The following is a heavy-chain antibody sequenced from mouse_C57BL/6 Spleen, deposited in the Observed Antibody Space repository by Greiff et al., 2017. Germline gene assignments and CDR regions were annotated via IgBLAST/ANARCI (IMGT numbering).Heavy chain of an antibody. CDR1: GYSFTGYF. Sequence: VQLQQSGPELVKPGDSVKISCKASGYSFTGYFMNWVMQSHGKSLEWIGRINPYNGDTFYNQKFKGKATLTVDKSSSTAHMELRSLTSEDSAVYYCARRDSDYWYFDVWGTGTTVTVSS. CDR2: INPYNGDT. CDR3: ARRDSDYWYFDV. V-gene: IGHV1-20*01. J-gene: IGHJ1*03.